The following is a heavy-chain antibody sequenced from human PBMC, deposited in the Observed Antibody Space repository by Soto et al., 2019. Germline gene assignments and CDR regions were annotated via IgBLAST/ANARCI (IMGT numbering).Heavy chain of an antibody. CDR3: ARIPYDNSGTIFDY. Sequence: QHAGSLKLSCAVSGKTVSSYYFSWVRKNAGKGLEWVSVIYAGTITYYADSVKGRFTIYRDNSKNTLNLEMNSLRVEDTAVYYCARIPYDNSGTIFDYWGQGTLVTVSS. V-gene: IGHV3-53*01. CDR1: GKTVSSYY. J-gene: IGHJ4*02. D-gene: IGHD3-22*01. CDR2: IYAGTIT.